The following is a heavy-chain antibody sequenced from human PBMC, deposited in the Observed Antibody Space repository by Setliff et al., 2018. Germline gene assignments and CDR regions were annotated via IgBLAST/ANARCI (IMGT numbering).Heavy chain of an antibody. J-gene: IGHJ6*02. CDR1: GATFSSYA. V-gene: IGHV1-69*05. Sequence: SVKVSCKASGATFSSYAISWVRQAPEQGLEWMGGIIPIFGTANYAQKFQGRVTITTDESTSTAYMELSSLRSEDTAVYYCARERGYATSGGYYYYYGMDVWGQGTTVTVSS. CDR2: IIPIFGTA. D-gene: IGHD3-22*01. CDR3: ARERGYATSGGYYYYYGMDV.